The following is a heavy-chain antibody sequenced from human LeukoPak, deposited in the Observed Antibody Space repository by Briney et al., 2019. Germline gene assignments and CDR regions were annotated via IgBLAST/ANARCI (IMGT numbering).Heavy chain of an antibody. CDR3: ARGPNSGYGRFDY. Sequence: SQTLSLTCAVSGGSISSGGYSWSWIRQPPGKGLEWIGYTYHSGSTYYNPSLKSRVTISVDRSKNQFSLKLSSVTAADTAVYYCARGPNSGYGRFDYWGQGTLVTVSS. V-gene: IGHV4-30-2*01. CDR2: TYHSGST. J-gene: IGHJ4*02. CDR1: GGSISSGGYS. D-gene: IGHD5-12*01.